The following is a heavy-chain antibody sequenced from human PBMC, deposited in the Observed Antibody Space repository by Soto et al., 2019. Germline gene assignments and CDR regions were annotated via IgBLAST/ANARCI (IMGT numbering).Heavy chain of an antibody. CDR2: IYYSGIT. CDR1: GGSISSSNYY. Sequence: QLQLQESGPGLVKPSETLSLTCTVSGGSISSSNYYWGWIRQPPGKGLECIRTIYYSGITYYNPSLKSRVTISVDTSKNQFSLKLSSVTAADTAVYYCARVAVAGPHFDYWGQGTLVTVSS. V-gene: IGHV4-39*01. CDR3: ARVAVAGPHFDY. J-gene: IGHJ4*02. D-gene: IGHD6-13*01.